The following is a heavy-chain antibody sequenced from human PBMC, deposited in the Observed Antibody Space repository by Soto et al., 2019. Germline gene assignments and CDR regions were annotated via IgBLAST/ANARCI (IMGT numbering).Heavy chain of an antibody. CDR1: GFTFSTYA. D-gene: IGHD1-7*01. Sequence: GGSLRLSCAASGFTFSTYALSWVRQAPGKGLEWVSAISPNGHGIYYADSVRGRFTISRDNSKNTIFLHMDSLRAEDQAVYYCAKDRNYPRDQFNYWGQGALVTVSS. CDR3: AKDRNYPRDQFNY. V-gene: IGHV3-23*01. J-gene: IGHJ4*02. CDR2: ISPNGHGI.